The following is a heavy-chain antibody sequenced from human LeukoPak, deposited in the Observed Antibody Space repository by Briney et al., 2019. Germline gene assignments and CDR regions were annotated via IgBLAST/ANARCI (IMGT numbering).Heavy chain of an antibody. CDR1: GFTFVRYA. V-gene: IGHV3-48*04. Sequence: PAGRSLRLSCAASGFTFVRYAMNWVRQAPGKGLEWVSYISSSSFKIGYADSVKGRFTISRDNSKNSLYLQMDSLRVEDTAVYYCVRDPSYGSSWYYYMDVWGKGTTVTVSS. J-gene: IGHJ6*03. CDR3: VRDPSYGSSWYYYMDV. CDR2: ISSSSFKI. D-gene: IGHD6-13*01.